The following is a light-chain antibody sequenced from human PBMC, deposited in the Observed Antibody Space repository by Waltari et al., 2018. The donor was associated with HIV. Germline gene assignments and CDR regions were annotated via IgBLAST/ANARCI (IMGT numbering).Light chain of an antibody. V-gene: IGLV3-21*03. CDR3: HVWDNTRDHLV. J-gene: IGLJ2*01. Sequence: SYVLTQPPSVSVAPGKTARIACGGNNIGAISVHWDQQKTGQAPVLVVDNDDDRPSGIPERFSGSNSGNTATLTISRVEAGDEADYYCHVWDNTRDHLVFGGGTKLTVL. CDR1: NIGAIS. CDR2: NDD.